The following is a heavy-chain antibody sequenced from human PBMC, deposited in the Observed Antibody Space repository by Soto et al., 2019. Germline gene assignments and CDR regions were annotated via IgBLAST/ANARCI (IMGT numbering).Heavy chain of an antibody. CDR1: GFTFSSYG. CDR3: AKEFGSTWIDH. CDR2: MSYDGTKE. Sequence: GGSLRLSCAASGFTFSSYGMHWVRQAPGKGLEWVAVMSYDGTKEYYADSVKGRSTISRDSSRNTLFLQLNSLRAEDTAVYYCAKEFGSTWIDHWGEGTLVTVSS. D-gene: IGHD6-13*01. V-gene: IGHV3-30*18. J-gene: IGHJ4*02.